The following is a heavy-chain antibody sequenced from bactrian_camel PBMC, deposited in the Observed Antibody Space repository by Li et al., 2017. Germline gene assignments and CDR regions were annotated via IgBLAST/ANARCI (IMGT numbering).Heavy chain of an antibody. V-gene: IGHV3-2*01. CDR3: AAICDRPLSLNAPDFTY. Sequence: HVQLVESGGGSVQAGGSLRLSCSISGLAENSRCRTWFRQPPGKEREEVARVYSASGTDFYADSVKGRFTISRENAQKKLYLQMNNLEPEDTAVYYCAAICDRPLSLNAPDFTYWGQGTQVTVS. CDR1: GLAENSRC. J-gene: IGHJ6*01. D-gene: IGHD4*01. CDR2: VYSASGTD.